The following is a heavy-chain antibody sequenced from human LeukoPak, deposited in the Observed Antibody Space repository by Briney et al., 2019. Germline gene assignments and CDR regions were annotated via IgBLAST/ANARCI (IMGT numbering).Heavy chain of an antibody. J-gene: IGHJ4*02. CDR3: AAEVLGATNDLFDY. CDR2: IVVGSGNT. Sequence: GASVKVSCKASGFTFTSSAMQWVRQARGQRLEWIGWIVVGSGNTNYAQKFQERVTITRDMSTSTAYMELSSLRSEDTAVYYCAAEVLGATNDLFDYWGQGTLVTVSS. V-gene: IGHV1-58*02. CDR1: GFTFTSSA. D-gene: IGHD1-26*01.